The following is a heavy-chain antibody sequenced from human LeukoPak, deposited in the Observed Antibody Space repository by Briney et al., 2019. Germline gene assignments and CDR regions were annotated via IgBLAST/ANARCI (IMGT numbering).Heavy chain of an antibody. Sequence: PGRSLRLSCAASGFTFDDYAMHWVRQAPGKGLEWVSGISWNSGSIGYADSVKGRFTISRDNAKNSLYLQMNSLRAEDTALYYCAKPTGYGSGSYYRPDAFDIWGRGTMVTVSS. V-gene: IGHV3-9*01. D-gene: IGHD3-10*01. CDR3: AKPTGYGSGSYYRPDAFDI. CDR2: ISWNSGSI. J-gene: IGHJ3*02. CDR1: GFTFDDYA.